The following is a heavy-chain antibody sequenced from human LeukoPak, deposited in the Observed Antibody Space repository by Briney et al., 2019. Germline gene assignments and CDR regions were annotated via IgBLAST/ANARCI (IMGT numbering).Heavy chain of an antibody. D-gene: IGHD2-2*02. CDR3: ARDAVGFYCSSTSRYTYFDY. CDR2: INPNSGGT. CDR1: GYTFTGYY. V-gene: IGHV1-2*02. J-gene: IGHJ4*02. Sequence: GASVKVSCKASGYTFTGYYMHWVRQAPGQGLEWMGWINPNSGGTNYAQKFQGRVTMTRDTSISTAYMELSRLRSDDTAAYYCARDAVGFYCSSTSRYTYFDYWGQGTLVTVSS.